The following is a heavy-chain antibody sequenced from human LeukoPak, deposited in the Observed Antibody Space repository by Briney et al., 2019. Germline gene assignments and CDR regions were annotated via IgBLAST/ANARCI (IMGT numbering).Heavy chain of an antibody. D-gene: IGHD3-3*01. CDR3: ARDLESSPYYDFWSGYYSDYMDV. V-gene: IGHV1-18*01. Sequence: ASVKVPCKASGYTFTSYGISWVRQAPGQGLEWMGWISAYNGNTNYAQKLQGRVTMTTDTSTSPAYVELRSLRSDDTAVYYCARDLESSPYYDFWSGYYSDYMDVWGKGTTVTVSS. J-gene: IGHJ6*03. CDR2: ISAYNGNT. CDR1: GYTFTSYG.